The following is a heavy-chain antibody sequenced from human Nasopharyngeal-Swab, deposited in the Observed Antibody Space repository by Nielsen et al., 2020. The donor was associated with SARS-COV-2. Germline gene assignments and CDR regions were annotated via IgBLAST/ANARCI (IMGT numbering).Heavy chain of an antibody. D-gene: IGHD3-9*01. V-gene: IGHV3-21*01. CDR1: GFTFSSYS. J-gene: IGHJ6*02. CDR3: AREGAYDILTGYYTRYYYYGMDV. Sequence: GESLKISCAASGFTFSSYSMNWVRQAPGKGLEWVSSISSSSSYIYYADSVKGRFTISRDNAKNSLYLQMNSLRAEDTAVYYCAREGAYDILTGYYTRYYYYGMDVWGQGTTVTVSS. CDR2: ISSSSSYI.